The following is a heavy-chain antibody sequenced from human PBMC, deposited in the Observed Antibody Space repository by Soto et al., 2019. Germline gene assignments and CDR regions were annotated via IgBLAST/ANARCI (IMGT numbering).Heavy chain of an antibody. Sequence: EVQLVESGGGLVQPGGSLRLSCEASGFTFRNYDMHWVRQGTGKGLEWVSGISAAGDPDYADSVEGRFTISRENAQNSFFLQMNSLRVGGTAVYYCARVDRDFYGLDVWGQGTTVIVCS. CDR1: GFTFRNYD. CDR2: ISAAGDP. J-gene: IGHJ6*02. D-gene: IGHD3-9*01. V-gene: IGHV3-13*05. CDR3: ARVDRDFYGLDV.